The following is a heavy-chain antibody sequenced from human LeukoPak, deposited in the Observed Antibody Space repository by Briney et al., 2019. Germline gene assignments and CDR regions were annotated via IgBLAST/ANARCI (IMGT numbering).Heavy chain of an antibody. CDR1: GESIRSSNW. Sequence: SGTLSLTCAVSGESIRSSNWWSWVRQPPGKGLEWIGEIYHSGTTNYNPSLKSRVTISMDTSMNQFSLNLNSVTAADTAVYFCANKVYCSRTSCYPAGYWGQGTLVTVSS. CDR2: IYHSGTT. D-gene: IGHD2-2*01. V-gene: IGHV4-4*02. CDR3: ANKVYCSRTSCYPAGY. J-gene: IGHJ4*02.